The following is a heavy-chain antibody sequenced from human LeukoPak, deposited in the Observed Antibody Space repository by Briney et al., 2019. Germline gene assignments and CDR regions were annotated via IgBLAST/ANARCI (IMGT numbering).Heavy chain of an antibody. J-gene: IGHJ4*02. CDR3: ARSHDSSGFPFDY. D-gene: IGHD3-22*01. CDR1: GDSIRSGGYY. CDR2: IYYSGRT. Sequence: PSETLSLTCTVSGDSIRSGGYYWGWIRQHPGKGLEWIGYIYYSGRTYYNTSLQSRFTISVDTSKNQFSLKLSSVTAADTAVYYCARSHDSSGFPFDYWGQGTPVTVSS. V-gene: IGHV4-31*03.